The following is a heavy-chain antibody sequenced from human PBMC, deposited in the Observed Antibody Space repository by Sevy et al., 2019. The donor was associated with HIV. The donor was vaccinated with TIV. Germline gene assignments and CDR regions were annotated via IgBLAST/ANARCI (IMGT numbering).Heavy chain of an antibody. D-gene: IGHD6-13*01. CDR2: IKQDGSEK. J-gene: IGHJ4*02. Sequence: GGSLRLSCAASGFTFSNYWMSRVRQAPGKGLEWVANIKQDGSEKYYVDSVKGRFSISRDNAKSSLYLQMNSLRDEDTAVYYCARGGSTSWYGGDFDYWGQGTLVTVSS. CDR3: ARGGSTSWYGGDFDY. V-gene: IGHV3-7*01. CDR1: GFTFSNYW.